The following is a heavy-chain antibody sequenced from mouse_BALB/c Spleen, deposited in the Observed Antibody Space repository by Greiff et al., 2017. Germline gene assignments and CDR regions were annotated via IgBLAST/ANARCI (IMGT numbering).Heavy chain of an antibody. J-gene: IGHJ4*01. CDR2: IWGDGST. D-gene: IGHD2-14*01. Sequence: VKLMESGPGLVAPSQSLSITCTVSGFSLTGYGVNWVRQPPGKGLEWLGMIWGDGSTDYNSALKSRLSISKDNSKSQVFLKMNSLQTDDTARYYCARDPPYYRYAMDYWGQGTSVTVSS. CDR1: GFSLTGYG. V-gene: IGHV2-6-7*01. CDR3: ARDPPYYRYAMDY.